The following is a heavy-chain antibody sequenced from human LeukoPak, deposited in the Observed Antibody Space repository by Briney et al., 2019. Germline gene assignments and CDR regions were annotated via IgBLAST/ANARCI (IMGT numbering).Heavy chain of an antibody. V-gene: IGHV4-4*02. CDR1: GGSISSSNW. Sequence: SETLSLTCAVSGGSISSSNWWRWVRQPPGRRLEWVGEIYHSGSTNSNPSLKSRVTISVNKYKNRFSLKLSSVTAADTAVYYCARLGGRGYCSSSSCRGNWFDPWGQGTLVTVSS. CDR2: IYHSGST. J-gene: IGHJ5*02. CDR3: ARLGGRGYCSSSSCRGNWFDP. D-gene: IGHD2-15*01.